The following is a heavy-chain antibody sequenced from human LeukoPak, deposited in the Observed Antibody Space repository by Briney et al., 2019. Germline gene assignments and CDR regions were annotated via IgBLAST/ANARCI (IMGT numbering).Heavy chain of an antibody. CDR1: GYTFTGYY. Sequence: ASVKVSCKASGYTFTGYYVHWVRQAPGQGLEWMGWINPNRDGTNYSQKFQGRVTMTRDTSISTAYMELSRLRSDDTAVYYCARSTYYDILTGYLDYWGQGALVTVSS. J-gene: IGHJ4*02. V-gene: IGHV1-2*02. CDR3: ARSTYYDILTGYLDY. CDR2: INPNRDGT. D-gene: IGHD3-9*01.